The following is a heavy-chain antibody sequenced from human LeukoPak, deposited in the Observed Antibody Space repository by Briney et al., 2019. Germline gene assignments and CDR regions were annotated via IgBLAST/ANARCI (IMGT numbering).Heavy chain of an antibody. J-gene: IGHJ4*02. CDR3: ARGHYGSGTGTYSH. V-gene: IGHV4-59*01. Sequence: SETLSLTCTVSGGSIRNFYWDWVRQPPGKGLEWIGYIHYSGSTSYNPSLNSRVTISVDTSKNQFSLTLSSVTAADTAVYYCARGHYGSGTGTYSHWGQGTLVTVSS. D-gene: IGHD3-10*01. CDR1: GGSIRNFY. CDR2: IHYSGST.